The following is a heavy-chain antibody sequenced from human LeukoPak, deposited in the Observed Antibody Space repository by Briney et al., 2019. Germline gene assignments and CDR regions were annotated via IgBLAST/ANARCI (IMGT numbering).Heavy chain of an antibody. V-gene: IGHV4-30-4*08. J-gene: IGHJ4*02. CDR1: GGSISSGDYY. CDR3: ARGTKIAAVN. CDR2: IYYSGST. Sequence: SQTLSLTCTVSGGSISSGDYYWSWVRQPPGTGLEWIGYIYYSGSTYYNPSLKSRVTISVDTSKNQFSLKLSSVTAADTAVYYCARGTKIAAVNWGQGTLVTVSS. D-gene: IGHD6-13*01.